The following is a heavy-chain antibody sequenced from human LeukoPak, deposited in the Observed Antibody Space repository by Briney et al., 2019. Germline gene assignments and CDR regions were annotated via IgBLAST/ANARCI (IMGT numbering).Heavy chain of an antibody. V-gene: IGHV3-21*01. Sequence: GGSLRLSCAAFGFTFSTYTMIWVRQAPGKGLEWVSSITSAGNFIYYADSLRGRFTVSRDNAKNSLYLQMNRLRAEDTAMYYCARDLWDHWGQGTLVTVSS. CDR1: GFTFSTYT. J-gene: IGHJ4*02. CDR2: ITSAGNFI. CDR3: ARDLWDH.